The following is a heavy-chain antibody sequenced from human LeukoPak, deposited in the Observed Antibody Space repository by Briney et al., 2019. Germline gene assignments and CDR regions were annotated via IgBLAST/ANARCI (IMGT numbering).Heavy chain of an antibody. D-gene: IGHD3-22*01. CDR2: ISYDGSNK. Sequence: GGSLRLSCAASEFTFSSYAMHWVRQAPGKGLEWVAVISYDGSNKYYADSVKGRFTISRDNAKNSLYLQMNSLRAEDTAVYYCARDQYYDSSGYYSYWGQGTLVTVSS. CDR3: ARDQYYDSSGYYSY. V-gene: IGHV3-30*04. CDR1: EFTFSSYA. J-gene: IGHJ4*02.